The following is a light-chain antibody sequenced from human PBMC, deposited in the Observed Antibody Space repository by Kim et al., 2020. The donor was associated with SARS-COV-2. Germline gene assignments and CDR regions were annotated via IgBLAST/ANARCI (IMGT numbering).Light chain of an antibody. V-gene: IGLV2-8*01. CDR1: SSDVGGYKY. Sequence: GHSVTISCTGTSSDVGGYKYVSWYQQHPGKAPKLMIYEVNKRPSGVPNRFSGSKSGNTAFLTVSGLQAEDEADYYCGSYGGSNNLVFGGGTQLTVL. CDR2: EVN. CDR3: GSYGGSNNLV. J-gene: IGLJ3*02.